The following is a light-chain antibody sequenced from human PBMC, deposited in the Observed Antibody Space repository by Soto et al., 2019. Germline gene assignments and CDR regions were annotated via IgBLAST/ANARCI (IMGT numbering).Light chain of an antibody. CDR1: QSISSPY. J-gene: IGKJ1*01. V-gene: IGKV3-20*01. Sequence: EIVLTEYPGSLSLSRGEGATLSCRASQSISSPYLAWYQQKPGQAPRLLIDGASNRATDIPDRFSGSGSGTDFTLTISRLEPEDFAVYYCQQYDSWTFGQGTKVDIK. CDR2: GAS. CDR3: QQYDSWT.